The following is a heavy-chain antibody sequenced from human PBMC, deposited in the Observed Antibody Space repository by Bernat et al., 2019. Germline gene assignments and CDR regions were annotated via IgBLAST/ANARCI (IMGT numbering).Heavy chain of an antibody. CDR1: GFTFSSYV. Sequence: QVQLVESGGGVVQPGRSLRLSCAASGFTFSSYVMHWVRQAPGKGLEWVTLISHDGSNKYYSDSVKGRFTISRDNSKNTLYLQMNSLRAEDTAVYYCAKDRAARGLDYFDYWGQGTLVTVSS. CDR3: AKDRAARGLDYFDY. CDR2: ISHDGSNK. J-gene: IGHJ4*02. V-gene: IGHV3-30-3*01. D-gene: IGHD6-6*01.